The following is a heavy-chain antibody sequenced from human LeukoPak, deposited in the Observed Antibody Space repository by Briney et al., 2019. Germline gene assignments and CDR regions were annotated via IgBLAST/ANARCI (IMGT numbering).Heavy chain of an antibody. CDR2: FDPEDGVT. D-gene: IGHD3-22*01. J-gene: IGHJ4*02. CDR3: ATGGLGGYYYDSSGYPASDY. CDR1: GYTLTELS. V-gene: IGHV1-24*01. Sequence: ASVKVSCKVSGYTLTELSMHWVRQAPGKGLEWMGGFDPEDGVTIYAQKFQGRVTMTEDTSTDTAYMELSSLRSEDTAVYYCATGGLGGYYYDSSGYPASDYWGQGTLVTVSS.